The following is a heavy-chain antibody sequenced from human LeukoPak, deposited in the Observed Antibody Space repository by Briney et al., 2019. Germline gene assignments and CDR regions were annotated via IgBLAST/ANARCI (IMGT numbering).Heavy chain of an antibody. Sequence: SETLSLTCVVYGGSFSGYFWSWIDQPPGKGLEWIGEITPSGSTNYNPSLKSRFSISIDTSKKKLSLRLTSVTAADSAVYYCASSFYYDSRDYWGQGTLVTVSS. CDR1: GGSFSGYF. CDR2: ITPSGST. D-gene: IGHD3-22*01. CDR3: ASSFYYDSRDY. J-gene: IGHJ4*02. V-gene: IGHV4-34*01.